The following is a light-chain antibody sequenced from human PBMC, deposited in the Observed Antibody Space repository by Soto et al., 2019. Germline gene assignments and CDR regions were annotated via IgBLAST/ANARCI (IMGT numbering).Light chain of an antibody. CDR3: QQRSDWPST. CDR2: DAS. Sequence: EIVLTQSPATLSLAPGERATLSCRASQSVSSDLAWYQQKPGQAPRLLIYDASNRATGIPARFSGSGSGTDFTLTISSLEPDDFAGYYCQQRSDWPSTFGGGTKVQIK. J-gene: IGKJ4*01. V-gene: IGKV3-11*01. CDR1: QSVSSD.